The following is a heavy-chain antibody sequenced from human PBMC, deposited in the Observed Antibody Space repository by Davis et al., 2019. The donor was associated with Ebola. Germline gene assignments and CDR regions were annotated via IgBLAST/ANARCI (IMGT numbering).Heavy chain of an antibody. Sequence: SETLSLTCTVSGGSISTFYWSWIRQPPGRGLEYIGYIYYNGDADYNPSLNSRVTISVDTSKNQFSLNLSSVTAADTAVYYCARGRRPPNWHFDLWGRGSLVTVSS. V-gene: IGHV4-59*01. J-gene: IGHJ2*01. CDR2: IYYNGDA. CDR1: GGSISTFY. CDR3: ARGRRPPNWHFDL.